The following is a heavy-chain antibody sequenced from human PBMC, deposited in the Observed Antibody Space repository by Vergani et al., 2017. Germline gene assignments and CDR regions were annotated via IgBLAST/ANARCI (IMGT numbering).Heavy chain of an antibody. V-gene: IGHV1-69*13. CDR1: GGTFSSYA. Sequence: QVQLVQSGAEVKKPGASVKVSCKASGGTFSSYAISWVRQAPGQGLEWMGRIIPIFGTANYAQKFQGRVTITADESTSPAYMELSSLRSEDTAVYYCARVDLVVVYGSPGYYYYMDVWGKGTTVTVSS. CDR2: IIPIFGTA. CDR3: ARVDLVVVYGSPGYYYYMDV. D-gene: IGHD2-8*02. J-gene: IGHJ6*03.